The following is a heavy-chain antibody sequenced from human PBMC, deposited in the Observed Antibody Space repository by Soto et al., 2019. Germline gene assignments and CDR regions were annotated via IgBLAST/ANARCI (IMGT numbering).Heavy chain of an antibody. CDR1: GFTFSSYE. D-gene: IGHD2-8*01. Sequence: GGSLRLSCAASGFTFSSYEMNWVRQAPGKGLEWVSYISSSGSTIYYADSVKGRFTISRDNAKNSLYLQMNSLRAEDTAVYYCAASGYCTNGVCYDSWGQGTLVTVSS. V-gene: IGHV3-48*03. CDR2: ISSSGSTI. CDR3: AASGYCTNGVCYDS. J-gene: IGHJ4*02.